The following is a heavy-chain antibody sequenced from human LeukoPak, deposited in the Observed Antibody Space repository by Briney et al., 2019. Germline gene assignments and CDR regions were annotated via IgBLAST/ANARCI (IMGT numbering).Heavy chain of an antibody. CDR2: ISSSGSTI. Sequence: GGSLRLSCAASGFTFSSYEMNWVRQAPGKGLEWVSYISSSGSTIYYADSVKGRFTISRDNAKNSLYLQMNSLRAEDTAVYYCARAQPGIAAAGEDYWGQGTLVTVSP. CDR1: GFTFSSYE. D-gene: IGHD6-13*01. J-gene: IGHJ4*02. CDR3: ARAQPGIAAAGEDY. V-gene: IGHV3-48*03.